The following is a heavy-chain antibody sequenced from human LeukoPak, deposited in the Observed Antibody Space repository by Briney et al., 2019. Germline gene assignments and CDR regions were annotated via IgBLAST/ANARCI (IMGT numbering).Heavy chain of an antibody. CDR3: ARFPNYDFWSGYYSVDY. Sequence: ASVKVSCKASGYTFTSYDINWVRQATGQGLEWMGWMNPNSGNTGYAQKFQGRVTMTRNTSIRTAYMELSSLRSEDTAVYYCARFPNYDFWSGYYSVDYWGQGTLVTVSS. D-gene: IGHD3-3*01. CDR1: GYTFTSYD. CDR2: MNPNSGNT. V-gene: IGHV1-8*01. J-gene: IGHJ4*02.